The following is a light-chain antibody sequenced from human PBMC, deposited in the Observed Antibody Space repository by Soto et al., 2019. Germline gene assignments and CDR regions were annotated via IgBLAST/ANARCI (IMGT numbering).Light chain of an antibody. Sequence: QSVLTQPRSVSGSPGQSVTVSCTGTSSDVGGYYYVSWYQQHPGKAPKLLIYDVTKRPSGVPDRFSGSKSGSTASLTISGLQAEDEADYFCCSYGGNYSPFVFGTWTKLTVL. CDR2: DVT. V-gene: IGLV2-11*01. J-gene: IGLJ1*01. CDR1: SSDVGGYYY. CDR3: CSYGGNYSPFV.